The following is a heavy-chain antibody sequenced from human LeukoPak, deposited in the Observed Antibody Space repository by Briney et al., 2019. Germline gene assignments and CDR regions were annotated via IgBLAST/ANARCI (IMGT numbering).Heavy chain of an antibody. CDR1: GYRFTSYW. V-gene: IGHV5-51*01. D-gene: IGHD3-10*01. Sequence: GEPRKIPGRGSGYRFTSYWFGWVGQLPGKGLEGLGIIYPGDSDTRYSPSFQGRLTISADNSISTAYLQWSSLKASHTAMYYCARLYYGSGGPPPKGFDFWGQGTLVTVSS. CDR3: ARLYYGSGGPPPKGFDF. CDR2: IYPGDSDT. J-gene: IGHJ4*02.